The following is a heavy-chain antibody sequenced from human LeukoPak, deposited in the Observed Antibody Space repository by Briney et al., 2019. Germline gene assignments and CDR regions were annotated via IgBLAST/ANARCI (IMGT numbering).Heavy chain of an antibody. V-gene: IGHV1-18*01. D-gene: IGHD3-22*01. CDR2: ISAYNGNT. CDR3: AREGYYDSSGYYWTVYYYYYMDV. Sequence: ASVKVSCKASGYTFTSYGISWVRQAPGQGLEWMGWISAYNGNTNYAQKLQGRVTMTTDTSTSTAYMELRSLRSDDTAVYYCAREGYYDSSGYYWTVYYYYYMDVWGKGTTVTVSS. CDR1: GYTFTSYG. J-gene: IGHJ6*03.